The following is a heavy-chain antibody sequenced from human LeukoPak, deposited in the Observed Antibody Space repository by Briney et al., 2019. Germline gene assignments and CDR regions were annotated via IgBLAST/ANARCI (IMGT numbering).Heavy chain of an antibody. Sequence: GGSLRLSCAASGFTFSSYGMHWVRQAPGKGLEWVAVIWYDGSNKYYADSVKGRFTISRDNSKNTLYLQMNSLRAEDTAVYYCAKDSHIVATIPDYWGQGTLVTVSS. CDR2: IWYDGSNK. CDR1: GFTFSSYG. CDR3: AKDSHIVATIPDY. J-gene: IGHJ4*02. V-gene: IGHV3-33*06. D-gene: IGHD5-12*01.